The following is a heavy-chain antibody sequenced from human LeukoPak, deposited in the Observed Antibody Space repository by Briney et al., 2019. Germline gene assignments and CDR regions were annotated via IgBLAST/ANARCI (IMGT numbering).Heavy chain of an antibody. V-gene: IGHV3-23*01. CDR3: AKDVGGGSGSYMLDY. D-gene: IGHD3-10*01. J-gene: IGHJ4*02. CDR1: GFTFSTYS. Sequence: GGSLRLSCAASGFTFSTYSVNWVRQAPGKGLEWVSAISGSGGSTYYADSVKGRFTISRDNSKNTLYLQMNSLRAEDTAVYYCAKDVGGGSGSYMLDYWGQGTLVTVSS. CDR2: ISGSGGST.